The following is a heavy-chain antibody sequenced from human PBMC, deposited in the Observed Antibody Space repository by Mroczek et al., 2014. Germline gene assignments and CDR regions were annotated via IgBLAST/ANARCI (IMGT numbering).Heavy chain of an antibody. J-gene: IGHJ4*02. Sequence: QVQLQQSGAEVKKPGASVKVSCKASGYTFTGYYMHWVRQAPGQGLEWMGWINPNSGGTNYAQKFQGRVTMTRDTSISTAYMELSRLRSDDTAVYYCAREYCSSTSCYREGRLDYWGQGTLVTVSS. CDR3: AREYCSSTSCYREGRLDY. V-gene: IGHV1-2*02. CDR2: INPNSGGT. D-gene: IGHD2-2*02. CDR1: GYTFTGYY.